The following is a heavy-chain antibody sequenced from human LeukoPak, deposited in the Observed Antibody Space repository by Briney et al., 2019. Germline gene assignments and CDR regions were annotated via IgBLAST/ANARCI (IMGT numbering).Heavy chain of an antibody. D-gene: IGHD2-2*01. CDR2: MNPNSGNT. CDR1: GYTLTSYD. CDR3: ARGVGRRSYQLLFRHYYYGMAV. Sequence: SVKVACKASGYTLTSYDINWVRQATGRGLEWMGWMNPNSGNTGYAQKFQRRVTRPKNTSISTAYIELSSLRSEDTAVYYCARGVGRRSYQLLFRHYYYGMAVWGQGTTVSVSS. V-gene: IGHV1-8*01. J-gene: IGHJ6*01.